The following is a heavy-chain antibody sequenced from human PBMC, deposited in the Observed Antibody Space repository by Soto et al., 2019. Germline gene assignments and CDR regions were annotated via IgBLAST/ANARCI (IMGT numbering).Heavy chain of an antibody. D-gene: IGHD5-12*01. Sequence: SETLSLTCTVSGGSISSYYWSWIRQPPGKGLEWIGYIYYSGSTNYNASLKSRVTISVDTSKNQFSLKLSSVTAADTAFYYCARPSTNSGTWYDAFDIWGQGTMVTVSS. CDR1: GGSISSYY. V-gene: IGHV4-59*08. CDR2: IYYSGST. J-gene: IGHJ3*02. CDR3: ARPSTNSGTWYDAFDI.